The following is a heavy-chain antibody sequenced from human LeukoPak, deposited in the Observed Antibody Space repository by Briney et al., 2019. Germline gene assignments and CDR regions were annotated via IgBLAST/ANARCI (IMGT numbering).Heavy chain of an antibody. Sequence: GGSLRLSCAASGFTFSTYGMTWVRQAPGKGLEWVSAISGSGGSTYYADSVKGRFTISRDNSKNTLYLQMNSLRAEDTAVYYCAKRSPVSDNAYYFDYWGQGTLVTVSS. CDR3: AKRSPVSDNAYYFDY. CDR2: ISGSGGST. CDR1: GFTFSTYG. V-gene: IGHV3-23*01. D-gene: IGHD5/OR15-5a*01. J-gene: IGHJ4*02.